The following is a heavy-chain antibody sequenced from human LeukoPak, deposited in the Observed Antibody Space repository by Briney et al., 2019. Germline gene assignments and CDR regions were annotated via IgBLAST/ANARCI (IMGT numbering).Heavy chain of an antibody. J-gene: IGHJ4*02. Sequence: ASVKVSCKASGYTFTGYYMHWVRQAPGQGLEWMGWINPNSGGTNYAQKFQGRVTMTRDTSISTAYMELRSLRSDDTAVYYCARGDSAEMVPLDYWGQGTLVTVSS. CDR3: ARGDSAEMVPLDY. V-gene: IGHV1-2*02. D-gene: IGHD2-8*01. CDR1: GYTFTGYY. CDR2: INPNSGGT.